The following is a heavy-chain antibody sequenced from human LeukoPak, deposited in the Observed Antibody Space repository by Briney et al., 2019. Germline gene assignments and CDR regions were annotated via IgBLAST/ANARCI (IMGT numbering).Heavy chain of an antibody. D-gene: IGHD2-15*01. CDR3: ARGGGRLRYCSGGSCPEKPYYFDY. Sequence: TLSLTCTVSGGSISSCYWSWIRQPPGKGLEWIGYIYYSGSTNYNPSLKSRVTISVDTSKDQFSLKLSSVTAADTAVYYCARGGGRLRYCSGGSCPEKPYYFDYWGQGTLVTVSS. CDR2: IYYSGST. J-gene: IGHJ4*02. CDR1: GGSISSCY. V-gene: IGHV4-59*01.